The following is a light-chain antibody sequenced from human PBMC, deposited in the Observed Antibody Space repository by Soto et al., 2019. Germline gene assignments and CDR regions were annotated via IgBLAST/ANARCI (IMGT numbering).Light chain of an antibody. J-gene: IGKJ1*01. CDR2: GAS. Sequence: EIVMTQSPATLSLYPGERATLSCRASQRVSSNLAWYQQKHGQDPRLLLYGASTRATGIPARFSGSGSGTYFTLTISNLQSEDFAVYYCQHYNHWPPKWTFGLGT. V-gene: IGKV3-15*01. CDR3: QHYNHWPPKWT. CDR1: QRVSSN.